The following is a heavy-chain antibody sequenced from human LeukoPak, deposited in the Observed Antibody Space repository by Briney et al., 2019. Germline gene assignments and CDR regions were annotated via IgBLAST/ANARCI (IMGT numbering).Heavy chain of an antibody. CDR3: ARELGYSSNWYG. J-gene: IGHJ4*02. CDR1: GGSISSGSYY. D-gene: IGHD6-13*01. V-gene: IGHV4-61*02. CDR2: IYISGST. Sequence: SETLSLTCTVSGGSISSGSYYWSWIRQPAGKGLEWIGRIYISGSTNYNPSLKSRVTISGDTSKNQFSLKLSSVTAADTAVYYCARELGYSSNWYGWGQGALVTVSS.